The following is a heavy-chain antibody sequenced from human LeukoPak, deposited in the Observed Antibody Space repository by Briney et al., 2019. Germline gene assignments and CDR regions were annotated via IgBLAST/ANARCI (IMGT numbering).Heavy chain of an antibody. J-gene: IGHJ5*02. CDR1: GYTFTGYY. D-gene: IGHD6-13*01. CDR3: ARGKTAAAWEHNWFDP. Sequence: GASVKVSCKASGYTFTGYYMHWVRQAPGQGLEWMGRINPNSGGTNYAQKFQGRVTITTGESTSTAYMELSSLRSEDTAVYYCARGKTAAAWEHNWFDPWGQGTLVTVSS. CDR2: INPNSGGT. V-gene: IGHV1-2*06.